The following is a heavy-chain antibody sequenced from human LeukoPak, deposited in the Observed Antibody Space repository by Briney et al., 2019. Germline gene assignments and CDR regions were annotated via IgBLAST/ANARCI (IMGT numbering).Heavy chain of an antibody. J-gene: IGHJ4*02. V-gene: IGHV3-23*01. CDR1: GFTLRSYA. Sequence: GGSLRLSCAASGFTLRSYAMSWVRQAPGKGLEWVSAISGSGSSTYYADSVKGRFTISRDNSKNTLYLQMNNLRADDTAVYYCARRRPYDTSGYYFDYWGQGTLVTVSS. D-gene: IGHD3-22*01. CDR3: ARRRPYDTSGYYFDY. CDR2: ISGSGSST.